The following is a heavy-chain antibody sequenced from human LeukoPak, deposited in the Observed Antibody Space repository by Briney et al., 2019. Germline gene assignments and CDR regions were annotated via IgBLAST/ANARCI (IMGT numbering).Heavy chain of an antibody. V-gene: IGHV4-61*02. J-gene: IGHJ6*03. D-gene: IGHD1-1*01. CDR2: MYGSGST. Sequence: SETLSLTGNVSGGSSSSGNYYWSWIWQPAGKGLELIGRMYGSGSTVYNPSLKGRVTISADTSKSQFSLKLSSVTAADTAVYYCASGIVRAYSYYMDIWGKGTTVIVSS. CDR3: ASGIVRAYSYYMDI. CDR1: GGSSSSGNYY.